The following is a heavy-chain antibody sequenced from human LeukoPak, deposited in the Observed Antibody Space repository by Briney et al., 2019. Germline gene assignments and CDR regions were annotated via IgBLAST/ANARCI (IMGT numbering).Heavy chain of an antibody. Sequence: HPGGSLRLSCAASGFTFSSYGMSWVRQAPGKGLEWVSAISGSGGSTYYADSVKGRFTISRDNSKNTLYLQMNSLRAEDTAVYYCAKGGGSYVLGVYYFVCWGQRTMVTVSS. CDR2: ISGSGGST. V-gene: IGHV3-23*01. J-gene: IGHJ4*02. CDR1: GFTFSSYG. D-gene: IGHD1-26*01. CDR3: AKGGGSYVLGVYYFVC.